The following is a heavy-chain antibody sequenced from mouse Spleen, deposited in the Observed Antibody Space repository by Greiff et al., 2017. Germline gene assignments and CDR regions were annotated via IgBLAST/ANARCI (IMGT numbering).Heavy chain of an antibody. J-gene: IGHJ2*01. D-gene: IGHD1-2*01. CDR3: ARGGYYGRFDY. Sequence: QVQLKESGAELVRPGVSVKISCKGSGYTFTDYAMHWVKQSHAKSLEWIGVISTYYGDASYNQKFKGKATMTVDKSSSTAYMELARLTSEDSAIYYCARGGYYGRFDYWGQGTTLTVSS. V-gene: IGHV1S137*01. CDR2: ISTYYGDA. CDR1: GYTFTDYA.